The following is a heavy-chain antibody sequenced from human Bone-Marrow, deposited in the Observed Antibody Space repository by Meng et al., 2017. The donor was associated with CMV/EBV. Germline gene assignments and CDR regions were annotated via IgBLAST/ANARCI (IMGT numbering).Heavy chain of an antibody. J-gene: IGHJ6*02. CDR1: GFTFSSYW. V-gene: IGHV3-7*01. Sequence: GGSLRLSCAASGFTFSSYWMSWVRQAPGKGLEWVANIKQDGSEKYYVDSVKGRFTISRDNAKNSLYLQMNSLRAEDTAVYYCARALHSSSWYAQSYYYYGMDVWDQGTTVTVSS. D-gene: IGHD6-13*01. CDR2: IKQDGSEK. CDR3: ARALHSSSWYAQSYYYYGMDV.